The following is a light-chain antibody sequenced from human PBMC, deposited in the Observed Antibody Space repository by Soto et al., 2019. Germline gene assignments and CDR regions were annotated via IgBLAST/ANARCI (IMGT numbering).Light chain of an antibody. J-gene: IGLJ1*01. CDR3: SSYAGKNGYV. Sequence: QSALTQPPSASGSPGQSVTISCTGTSSDAGAYNYVSWYQQHPGKAPKFMIYEVTRRPSGVPNRFSGSKSGNTASLTVSGLQPEDEADYYCSSYAGKNGYVFGTGTKVTVL. V-gene: IGLV2-8*01. CDR2: EVT. CDR1: SSDAGAYNY.